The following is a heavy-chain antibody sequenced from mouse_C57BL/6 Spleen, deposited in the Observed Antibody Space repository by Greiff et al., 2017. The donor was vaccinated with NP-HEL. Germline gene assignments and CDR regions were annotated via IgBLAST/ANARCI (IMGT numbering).Heavy chain of an antibody. V-gene: IGHV1-50*01. D-gene: IGHD3-2*02. Sequence: QVQLQQPGAELVKPGASVKLSCKASGYTFTSYWMQWVKQRPGQGLEWIGEIDPSDSYTNYNQKFKGKATLTVDTSSSTAYMQLRSLTSEDSAVYDCARGGGQLRITFAYWGQGTLVTVSA. J-gene: IGHJ3*01. CDR3: ARGGGQLRITFAY. CDR1: GYTFTSYW. CDR2: IDPSDSYT.